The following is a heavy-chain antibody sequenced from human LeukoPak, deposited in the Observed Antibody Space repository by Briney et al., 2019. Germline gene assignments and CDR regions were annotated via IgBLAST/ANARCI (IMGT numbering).Heavy chain of an antibody. CDR3: ARDGDSSGWWFDY. CDR1: GFTFSSYE. J-gene: IGHJ4*02. CDR2: ISSSGSTI. V-gene: IGHV3-48*03. D-gene: IGHD6-19*01. Sequence: GGSLRLSCAASGFTFSSYEMNWVRQAPGKGLEWVSYISSSGSTIYYADSVNGRFTISRDNAKNSLYLQMNSLRAEDTAVYYCARDGDSSGWWFDYWGQGTLVTVSS.